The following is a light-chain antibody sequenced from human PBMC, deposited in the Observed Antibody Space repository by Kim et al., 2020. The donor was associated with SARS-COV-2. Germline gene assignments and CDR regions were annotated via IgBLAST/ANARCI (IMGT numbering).Light chain of an antibody. V-gene: IGKV3-20*01. J-gene: IGKJ1*01. Sequence: PGENATLSCRARQSISSSFLAWYQQKPGQAPRLLIYDASNRATGIPDRFSGSGSGTDFTLSISRLEPEDFAVYYCQHYGSSPWTFGQGTKVEIK. CDR2: DAS. CDR1: QSISSSF. CDR3: QHYGSSPWT.